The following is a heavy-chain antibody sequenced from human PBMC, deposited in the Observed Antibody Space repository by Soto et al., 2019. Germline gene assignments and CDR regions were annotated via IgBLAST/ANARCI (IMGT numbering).Heavy chain of an antibody. CDR1: GGSVSGGSDY. CDR2: IYYSGST. V-gene: IGHV4-61*01. J-gene: IGHJ6*02. Sequence: PSDTLSLTWPVSGGSVSGGSDYWSWLRQPPGRGLEWIGYIYYSGSTKYNPSLKSRVTISVDTSRNQFSLKLSSVAAADTAVYYCARERDRFYYYAMDVWGQGTTVNLSS. D-gene: IGHD2-15*01. CDR3: ARERDRFYYYAMDV.